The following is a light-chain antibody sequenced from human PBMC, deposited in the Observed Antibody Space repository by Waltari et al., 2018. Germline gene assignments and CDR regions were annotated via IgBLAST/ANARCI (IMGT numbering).Light chain of an antibody. CDR3: ASWDDRLGGVL. J-gene: IGLJ2*01. CDR2: RNT. Sequence: QSVLTQPPSASGTPGQKVTMSCSGGRSDIGNNYVSWYQQLPGTTPKLLIYRNTQRPSGVPDRISASKSGTSASLAISGLRSEDEAIYYCASWDDRLGGVLFGGGTKLTVL. V-gene: IGLV1-47*01. CDR1: RSDIGNNY.